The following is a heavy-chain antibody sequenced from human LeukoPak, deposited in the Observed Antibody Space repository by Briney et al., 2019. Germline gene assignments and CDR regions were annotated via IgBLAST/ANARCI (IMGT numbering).Heavy chain of an antibody. Sequence: GGSLRLSCAASGFTFDDYGMSWVRQAPGKGLEWVSGINWNGGSTGYADSVKGRFTISRDNAKNSLYLQMNSLRAEDTALYYCARGTYYDFWSGYPDFDYWGQGILVTVSS. V-gene: IGHV3-20*04. CDR1: GFTFDDYG. J-gene: IGHJ4*02. CDR3: ARGTYYDFWSGYPDFDY. CDR2: INWNGGST. D-gene: IGHD3-3*01.